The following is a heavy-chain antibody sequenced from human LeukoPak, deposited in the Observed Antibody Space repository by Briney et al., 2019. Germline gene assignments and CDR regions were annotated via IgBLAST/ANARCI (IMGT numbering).Heavy chain of an antibody. Sequence: SETLSLTCAVYGGSFSGYYWSWIRQPPGKGLKWIGEINHSGSTNYDPSLKSRVTISVDTSKNQFSLKPTSVTAADTAVYYCVRHYSGTYFNWFDPWGQGTLVTVSS. D-gene: IGHD1-26*01. CDR2: INHSGST. J-gene: IGHJ5*02. V-gene: IGHV4-34*01. CDR1: GGSFSGYY. CDR3: VRHYSGTYFNWFDP.